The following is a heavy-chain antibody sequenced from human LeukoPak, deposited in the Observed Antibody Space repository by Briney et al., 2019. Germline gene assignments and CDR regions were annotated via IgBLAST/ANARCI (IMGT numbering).Heavy chain of an antibody. CDR1: GFMFSTNW. V-gene: IGHV3-7*03. J-gene: IGHJ4*02. CDR3: AKEGRSLQTY. D-gene: IGHD5-24*01. Sequence: PGGSLRLSCATSGFMFSTNWMSWVRLAPGKGLEWVPNIKEDGTEPYYVDSVKGRFTISRDNAKNSLYLQMNSLRVEDTAVYYCAKEGRSLQTYWGQGTLVTVSS. CDR2: IKEDGTEP.